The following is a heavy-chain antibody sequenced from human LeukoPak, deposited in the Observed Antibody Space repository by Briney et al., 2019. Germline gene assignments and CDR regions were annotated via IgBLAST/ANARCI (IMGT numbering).Heavy chain of an antibody. CDR1: GLSFSGYW. J-gene: IGHJ4*02. Sequence: GGSLRLSCAASGLSFSGYWLHWVRQAPGKGLVWVSRINDDGSGTSYADSVRGRFTISRDNAKNTLYLQMNSLRAEDTAVYYCARGVGATDYWGQGTLVTVSS. CDR3: ARGVGATDY. V-gene: IGHV3-74*01. CDR2: INDDGSGT. D-gene: IGHD1-26*01.